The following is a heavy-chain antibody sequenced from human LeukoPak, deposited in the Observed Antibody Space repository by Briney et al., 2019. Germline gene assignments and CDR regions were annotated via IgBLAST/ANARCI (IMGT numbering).Heavy chain of an antibody. J-gene: IGHJ4*02. V-gene: IGHV1-46*01. D-gene: IGHD4-17*01. CDR3: ARKEYGDYGLDY. CDR1: GYTFTSYY. Sequence: ASVKVSCKASGYTFTSYYMHWVRQAPGQGLEWMGIINPSGGSTSYAQKFQGRVTMTRDTSTNTVYMELSRLRTEDTAVYYCARKEYGDYGLDYWGQGTLVTVSS. CDR2: INPSGGST.